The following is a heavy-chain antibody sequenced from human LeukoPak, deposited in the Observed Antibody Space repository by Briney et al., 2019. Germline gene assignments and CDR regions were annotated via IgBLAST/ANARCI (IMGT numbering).Heavy chain of an antibody. D-gene: IGHD6-19*01. Sequence: ASLKVSCKASGYTFTNHYMHWVRQAPGQGLEWMGIIKPGGGSTSYPQKFQGRVTMTRDTSTSTVYMELSSLRSEDTAFYFCARDEVAGTYYFDNWGQGTLVTVSS. CDR3: ARDEVAGTYYFDN. CDR2: IKPGGGST. CDR1: GYTFTNHY. J-gene: IGHJ4*02. V-gene: IGHV1-46*01.